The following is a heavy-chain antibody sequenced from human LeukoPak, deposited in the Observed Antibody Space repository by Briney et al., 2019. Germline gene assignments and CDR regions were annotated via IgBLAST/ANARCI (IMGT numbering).Heavy chain of an antibody. CDR2: ISAYNGNT. V-gene: IGHV1-18*01. CDR1: GYTFTSYG. D-gene: IGHD3-10*01. J-gene: IGHJ4*02. Sequence: GASVKVSCKASGYTFTSYGISWVRQAPGQGLEWMGWISAYNGNTNYAQKLQGRVTMTTDTSTSTAYMELRSLRSDDTAVYYCARDREIYGSGRALNYFDYWGQGTLVTVSS. CDR3: ARDREIYGSGRALNYFDY.